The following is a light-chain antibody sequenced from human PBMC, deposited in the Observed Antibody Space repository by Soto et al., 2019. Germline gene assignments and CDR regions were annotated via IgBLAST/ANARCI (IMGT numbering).Light chain of an antibody. Sequence: DIQMTQSPSTLSASVGDRVTITCRASQSISSWLAWYQQKPGKAPKLLIYDASSLESGVPSRFSGSGSGTEFTLTISSLQTEDFATYYCLQDYTYPWTFGQGTKVEIK. CDR3: LQDYTYPWT. V-gene: IGKV1-5*01. CDR1: QSISSW. J-gene: IGKJ1*01. CDR2: DAS.